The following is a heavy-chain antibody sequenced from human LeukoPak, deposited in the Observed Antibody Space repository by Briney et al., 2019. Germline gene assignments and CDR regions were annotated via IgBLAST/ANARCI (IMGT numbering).Heavy chain of an antibody. Sequence: ASVKVSCKASGYTLTGYYMHWVRQAPGQGLEWMGWINPNSGGTNYAQKFQGRVTMTRDTSISTAYMELSRLRSDDTAVYYCARGSYYYDSSGYYDWFDPWGQGTLVTVSS. CDR1: GYTLTGYY. CDR2: INPNSGGT. V-gene: IGHV1-2*02. CDR3: ARGSYYYDSSGYYDWFDP. J-gene: IGHJ5*02. D-gene: IGHD3-22*01.